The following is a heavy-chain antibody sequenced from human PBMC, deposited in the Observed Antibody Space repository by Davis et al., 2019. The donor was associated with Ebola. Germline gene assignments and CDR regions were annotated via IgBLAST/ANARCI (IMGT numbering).Heavy chain of an antibody. V-gene: IGHV4-61*08. CDR2: VYNRETT. Sequence: MPSETLSLTCTVAGGPVSSDVYSWNWIRQSPGKGLEWIGFVYNRETTNYNPSLNSRVSISKDTSKNQFSLKLSSVSAADTAVYYCAALFSGSYLAYVDVWGKGTTVTVS. CDR1: GGPVSSDVYS. J-gene: IGHJ6*03. D-gene: IGHD1-26*01. CDR3: AALFSGSYLAYVDV.